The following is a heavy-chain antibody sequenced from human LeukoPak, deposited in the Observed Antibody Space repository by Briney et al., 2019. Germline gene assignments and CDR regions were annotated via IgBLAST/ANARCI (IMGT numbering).Heavy chain of an antibody. Sequence: GGSLRLSCAASGFSFSSYAMHWVRQAPGKGLEWVAVTSDEGSNKYYADSVKGRFTISRDNAKNSLYLQMNSLRAEDTAVYYCARLTYYYDSSGYYSDYWGQETLVTVSS. V-gene: IGHV3-30-3*01. J-gene: IGHJ4*02. CDR2: TSDEGSNK. D-gene: IGHD3-22*01. CDR1: GFSFSSYA. CDR3: ARLTYYYDSSGYYSDY.